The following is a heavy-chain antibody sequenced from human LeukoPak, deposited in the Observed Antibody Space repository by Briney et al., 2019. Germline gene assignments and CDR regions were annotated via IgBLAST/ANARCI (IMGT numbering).Heavy chain of an antibody. CDR2: ISGSGGST. J-gene: IGHJ4*02. CDR3: AKSQVIATLFDY. CDR1: GFTFSSYA. V-gene: IGHV3-23*01. D-gene: IGHD2-21*01. Sequence: PGGSLRLSCAASGFTFSSYAMSWVRQAPGKGLEWVSGISGSGGSTYYADSVKGRFTISRDNSRNTLYLQMNSPRAEDTAVYYCAKSQVIATLFDYWGQGTLVTVSS.